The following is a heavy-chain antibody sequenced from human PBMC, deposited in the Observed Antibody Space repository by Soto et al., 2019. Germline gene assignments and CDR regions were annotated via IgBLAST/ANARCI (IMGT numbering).Heavy chain of an antibody. J-gene: IGHJ4*02. CDR1: GDSISSSRFF. Sequence: SETLSLTCTVSGDSISSSRFFWAWIRQPPGKGLEWIGNIYYSGSTYCNPSLKSRVTISVDTSNNQFSLKLSSVTAADTAVYFCARLPHDYYGSGEIGYWGQGTLVTVSS. V-gene: IGHV4-39*01. CDR2: IYYSGST. CDR3: ARLPHDYYGSGEIGY. D-gene: IGHD3-10*01.